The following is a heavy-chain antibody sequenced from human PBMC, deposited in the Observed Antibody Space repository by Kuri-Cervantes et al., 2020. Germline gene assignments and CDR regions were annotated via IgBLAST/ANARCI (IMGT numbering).Heavy chain of an antibody. Sequence: SVKVSCKASGGTFSSYTISWVRQAPGQGLEWMGRIIPILGIANYAQKFQGRVTITADKSTSTAYMELSSLRSEDTAVYYCASGYGSGSYHYYGMDVWGQGTTVTVSS. V-gene: IGHV1-69*02. CDR1: GGTFSSYT. J-gene: IGHJ6*02. CDR2: IIPILGIA. CDR3: ASGYGSGSYHYYGMDV. D-gene: IGHD3-10*01.